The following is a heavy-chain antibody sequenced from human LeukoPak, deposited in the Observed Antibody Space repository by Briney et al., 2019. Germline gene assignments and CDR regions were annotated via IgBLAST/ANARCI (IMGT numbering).Heavy chain of an antibody. V-gene: IGHV3-23*01. D-gene: IGHD3-10*01. CDR2: ISGIGGRT. J-gene: IGHJ5*02. CDR1: GFTSGIHA. CDR3: AKVSSNCYGSGSLPRNWFDP. Sequence: PGGSLRPACAASGFTSGIHAMSWVRQAPGEGLGWVSAISGIGGRTYYANSVKGRFTLSRDNSKNTLYLQMNSLRAEDTAVYYCAKVSSNCYGSGSLPRNWFDPWGQGTLVTVSS.